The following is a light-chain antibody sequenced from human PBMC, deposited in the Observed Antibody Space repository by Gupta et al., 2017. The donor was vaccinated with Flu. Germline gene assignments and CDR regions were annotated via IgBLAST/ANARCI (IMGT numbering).Light chain of an antibody. J-gene: IGKJ3*01. CDR1: QSVNDN. V-gene: IGKV3D-15*01. Sequence: IVMTQSPATLSVSPGERVTLSCRASQSVNDNLAWYQQKPGQFPRHLIYAASTRATGIPARFSGSGSGTEFTLTVGSLQSEDFAVYYCQQYQSWPLTFGPGTKVDVK. CDR2: AAS. CDR3: QQYQSWPLT.